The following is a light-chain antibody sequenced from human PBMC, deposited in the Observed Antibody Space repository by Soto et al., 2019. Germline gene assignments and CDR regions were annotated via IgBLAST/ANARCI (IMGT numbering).Light chain of an antibody. Sequence: QSVLTQPASVSGSPGQSITISCTGTSSDVGSYNLVSWYQQHPGKAPKLMIYEGSKRPSGVSYRFSGSKFGNTASLPISGLQGEEEADCYCCSSAGSSTLGGDVFGTGTKVTVL. CDR2: EGS. J-gene: IGLJ1*01. CDR3: CSSAGSSTLGGDV. V-gene: IGLV2-23*01. CDR1: SSDVGSYNL.